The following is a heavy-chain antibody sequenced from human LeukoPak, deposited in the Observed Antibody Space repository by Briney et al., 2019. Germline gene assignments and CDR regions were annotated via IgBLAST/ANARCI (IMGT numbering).Heavy chain of an antibody. CDR1: GYRFRDYY. CDR3: ARDGDDNGDYVLGWFDP. V-gene: IGHV1-2*02. J-gene: IGHJ5*02. D-gene: IGHD4-17*01. Sequence: ASVKVSCKASGYRFRDYYMHWVRQAPGQGLEWMGWINPNSGGTMYAQKFQGRVAMTRDTSINTAYMELSRLTSDDTAVYYCARDGDDNGDYVLGWFDPWGQGTLVTVSS. CDR2: INPNSGGT.